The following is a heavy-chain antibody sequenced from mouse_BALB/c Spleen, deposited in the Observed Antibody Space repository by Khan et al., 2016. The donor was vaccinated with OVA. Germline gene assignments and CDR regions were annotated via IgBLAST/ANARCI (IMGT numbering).Heavy chain of an antibody. CDR2: ISTYSGNT. CDR1: GYTFTDYA. D-gene: IGHD2-3*01. Sequence: QVQLQQSGPELVRPGVSVKISCKGSGYTFTDYAMHWVKQSHAKSLEWIGLISTYSGNTNYNQKFKGKATMTVDKSSSTAYMELARLTSEDSAMYYCARPAYDNYYVYWGQGTTLTVSS. CDR3: ARPAYDNYYVY. V-gene: IGHV1S137*01. J-gene: IGHJ2*01.